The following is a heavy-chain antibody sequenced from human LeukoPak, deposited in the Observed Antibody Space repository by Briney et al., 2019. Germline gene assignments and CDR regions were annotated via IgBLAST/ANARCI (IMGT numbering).Heavy chain of an antibody. Sequence: GGSLRLSCAASGFTFSTYWMNWFRQTPGKGLEWVGFIRSKAYGGTTEYAASVKGRFTISRDDSKSIAYLQMNSLKTEDTAVYYCTRDYGGKNFDYWGQGTLVTVSS. V-gene: IGHV3-49*03. CDR2: IRSKAYGGTT. CDR3: TRDYGGKNFDY. CDR1: GFTFSTYW. D-gene: IGHD4-23*01. J-gene: IGHJ4*02.